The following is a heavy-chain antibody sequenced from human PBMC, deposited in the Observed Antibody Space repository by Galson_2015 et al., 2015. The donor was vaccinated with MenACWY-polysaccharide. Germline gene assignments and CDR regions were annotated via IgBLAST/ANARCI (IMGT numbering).Heavy chain of an antibody. CDR2: MNPNSGNT. Sequence: SVKVSCKASGYTFTSYDINWVRQATGQGLEWMGWMNPNSGNTGYAQKFQGRVTMTRSTSISTAYTELSSLRSEDTAVYYCASLSRGILTGYDHWYFDLWGRGTLVTVSS. J-gene: IGHJ2*01. V-gene: IGHV1-8*01. CDR1: GYTFTSYD. D-gene: IGHD3-9*01. CDR3: ASLSRGILTGYDHWYFDL.